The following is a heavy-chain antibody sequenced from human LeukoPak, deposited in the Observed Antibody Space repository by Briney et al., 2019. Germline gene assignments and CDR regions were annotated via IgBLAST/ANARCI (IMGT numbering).Heavy chain of an antibody. D-gene: IGHD3-3*01. CDR1: GGSISSYY. J-gene: IGHJ5*02. V-gene: IGHV4-59*01. CDR2: IYYSGST. CDR3: ATLSRNYDFWSTYP. Sequence: PSETLSLTCTVSGGSISSYYWSWIRQPPGKGLEWIGYIYYSGSTNYNPSLKSRVTISVDTSKNQFSLKLSSVTAADTAVYYCATLSRNYDFWSTYPWGQGTLVTVSS.